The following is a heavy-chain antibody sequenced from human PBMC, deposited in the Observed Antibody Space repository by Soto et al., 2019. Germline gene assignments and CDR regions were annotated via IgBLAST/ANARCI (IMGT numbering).Heavy chain of an antibody. J-gene: IGHJ4*02. Sequence: GGSLRLSCAASGFTFSSYWMSWVRQAPGKGLEWVASINQDGSQKHYLDSVKGRVTISRDNAENSLYVQMHSLRAEDTAVYYCARVWNNGRFDYWGQGTLVTVSS. D-gene: IGHD3-3*01. CDR3: ARVWNNGRFDY. V-gene: IGHV3-7*01. CDR2: INQDGSQK. CDR1: GFTFSSYW.